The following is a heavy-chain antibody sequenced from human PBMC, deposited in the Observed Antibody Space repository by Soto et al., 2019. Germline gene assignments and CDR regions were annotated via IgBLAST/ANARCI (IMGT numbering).Heavy chain of an antibody. CDR2: IYYSGST. J-gene: IGHJ6*02. CDR1: GGYISSGGYY. Sequence: QVQLQESGPGLVKPSQTLSLTCTVSGGYISSGGYYWSWIRQHPGKGLEWIGYIYYSGSTYSNPSLKSRVTISVDTSKNQFSLKLSPVTAADTAVYYCARDDTVTHSYYGMDVWGQGTTVTVSS. D-gene: IGHD4-17*01. CDR3: ARDDTVTHSYYGMDV. V-gene: IGHV4-31*03.